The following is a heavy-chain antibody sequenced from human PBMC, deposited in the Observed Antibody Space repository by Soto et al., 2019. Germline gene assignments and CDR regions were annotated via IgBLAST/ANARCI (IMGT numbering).Heavy chain of an antibody. CDR1: GFAFSFYA. Sequence: GGSLRLSCVGSGFAFSFYAMTWVRQAPGKWLEWVSGIGGTGARTHYADSVKARFTISRDNSKNTLYLQMNSLRAEDTAVYYCTSTYSSNWYAGNWGQGXLVTVYS. V-gene: IGHV3-23*01. D-gene: IGHD6-13*01. CDR2: IGGTGART. CDR3: TSTYSSNWYAGN. J-gene: IGHJ4*02.